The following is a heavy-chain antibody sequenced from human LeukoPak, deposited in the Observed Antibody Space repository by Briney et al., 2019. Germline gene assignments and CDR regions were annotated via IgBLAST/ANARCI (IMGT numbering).Heavy chain of an antibody. CDR2: INHSGST. CDR3: ARGAGYSYGSPYYFDY. J-gene: IGHJ4*02. Sequence: SETLSLTCAVYGGSFSGYYWSWIRQPPGKGLEWIGEINHSGSTNYNPSLKSRVTISVDTSKNQFSLKLISVTAADTAVYYCARGAGYSYGSPYYFDYWGQGTLVTVSS. CDR1: GGSFSGYY. D-gene: IGHD5-18*01. V-gene: IGHV4-34*01.